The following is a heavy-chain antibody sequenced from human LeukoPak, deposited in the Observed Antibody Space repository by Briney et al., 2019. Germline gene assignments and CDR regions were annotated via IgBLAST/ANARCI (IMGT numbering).Heavy chain of an antibody. V-gene: IGHV3-21*01. J-gene: IGHJ4*02. CDR3: ARGTLNIPGEHGAFDY. D-gene: IGHD1-14*01. CDR2: ISTSSSYI. Sequence: GGSLRLSCVASGFTYSHYGMNWVRQAPGKGLEWVSSISTSSSYIHYADSVKGRFTISRDNAKNSLYLQMNSLRAEDTAVYYCARGTLNIPGEHGAFDYWGQGTLVTVSS. CDR1: GFTYSHYG.